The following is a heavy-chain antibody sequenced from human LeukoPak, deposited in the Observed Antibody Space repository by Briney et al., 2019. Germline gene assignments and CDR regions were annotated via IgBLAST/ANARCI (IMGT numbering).Heavy chain of an antibody. V-gene: IGHV1-2*02. J-gene: IGHJ4*02. CDR3: ALSSRDGYNLDY. CDR1: GYTLTELA. CDR2: INPYNGVT. Sequence: ASVKVSCKVSGYTLTELAIHWVRQAPGQGLEWMGWINPYNGVTNYAQKFQGRVTMTRDTSISTANLELTRLRSDDTAVYFCALSSRDGYNLDYWGQGTLVTVSS. D-gene: IGHD5-24*01.